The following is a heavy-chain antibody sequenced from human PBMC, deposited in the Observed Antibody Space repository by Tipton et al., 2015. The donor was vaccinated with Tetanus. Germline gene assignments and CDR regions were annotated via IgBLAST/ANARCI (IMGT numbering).Heavy chain of an antibody. J-gene: IGHJ6*02. CDR2: INPSGGST. D-gene: IGHD3-9*01. Sequence: QLVQSGAEVKKPGASVKVSCKASGYTFTSYYMHWVRQAPGQGLEWMGIINPSGGSTSYAQKFQGRVTMTRDTSTSTVYMELSSLRSEDTAVYYCARELTGLWDYYGMDVWGQGTTVTVSS. V-gene: IGHV1-46*01. CDR1: GYTFTSYY. CDR3: ARELTGLWDYYGMDV.